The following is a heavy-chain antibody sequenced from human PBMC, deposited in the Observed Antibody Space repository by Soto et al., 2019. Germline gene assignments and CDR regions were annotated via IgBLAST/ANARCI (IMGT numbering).Heavy chain of an antibody. D-gene: IGHD6-13*01. CDR2: ISSSGSTI. V-gene: IGHV3-11*01. Sequence: GESLRLSCAASGFTFSDYYMSWIRQAPGKGLEWVSYISSSGSTIYYADSVKGRFTISRDNAKNSLYLQMNSLRAEDTAVYYYARAPGKGSSSWPGRDYFDYWGQGTLVTVS. J-gene: IGHJ4*02. CDR1: GFTFSDYY. CDR3: ARAPGKGSSSWPGRDYFDY.